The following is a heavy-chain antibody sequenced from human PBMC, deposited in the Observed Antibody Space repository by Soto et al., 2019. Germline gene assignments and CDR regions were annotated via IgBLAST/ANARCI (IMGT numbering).Heavy chain of an antibody. D-gene: IGHD1-26*01. V-gene: IGHV2-5*02. CDR1: GFSLSTNEVG. CDR3: VHSIKNAVYTVGATDVFDI. Sequence: GSGPTLVNPTQTLALTCTFSGFSLSTNEVGVGWIRQPPGKALEWLALIYWDDDKHYSPSLKSRLTITKDTSKNQVVLTMTNMDPVDTATYYCVHSIKNAVYTVGATDVFDIWGQGTMVTVSS. J-gene: IGHJ3*02. CDR2: IYWDDDK.